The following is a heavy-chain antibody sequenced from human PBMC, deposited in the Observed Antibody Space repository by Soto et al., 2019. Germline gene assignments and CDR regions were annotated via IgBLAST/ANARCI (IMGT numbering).Heavy chain of an antibody. CDR1: GGSISSSSYY. J-gene: IGHJ4*02. V-gene: IGHV4-39*01. CDR2: IYYSGST. Sequence: SETLFLTCTVSGGSISSSSYYWGWIRQPPGKGLEWIGSIYYSGSTYYNPSLKSRVTISVDTSKNQFSLKLSSVTAADTAVYYCARQYSYGSFIPYWGQGTLVTVSS. D-gene: IGHD5-18*01. CDR3: ARQYSYGSFIPY.